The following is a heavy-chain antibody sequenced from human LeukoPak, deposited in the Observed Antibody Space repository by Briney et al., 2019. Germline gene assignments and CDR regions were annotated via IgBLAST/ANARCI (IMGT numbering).Heavy chain of an antibody. V-gene: IGHV4-34*01. D-gene: IGHD3-22*01. Sequence: SETLSLTCAVYGGSFSGYYWSWIRQPPGKGLEWIGEINHSGSTNYNPSLKSRVTISVDTSKNQFSLKLSSVTAADTAVYYCXXGXXXYYDSSGYYSVGFDYWGQGTLVTVSS. CDR3: XXGXXXYYDSSGYYSVGFDY. J-gene: IGHJ4*02. CDR2: INHSGST. CDR1: GGSFSGYY.